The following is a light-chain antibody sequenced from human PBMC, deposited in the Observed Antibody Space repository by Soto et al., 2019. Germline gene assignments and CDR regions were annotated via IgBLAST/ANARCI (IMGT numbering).Light chain of an antibody. CDR2: GAS. Sequence: EIVLTQSPGTLSLSPGERATLSCRASQSVSSSYLAWYQRKPGQAPRLLIYGASSRATGIPDRFSGSGSGTDFSLTISRLEPDDFAVYYCQHYGDSSWTFGQGTKVDIK. V-gene: IGKV3-20*01. CDR1: QSVSSSY. J-gene: IGKJ1*01. CDR3: QHYGDSSWT.